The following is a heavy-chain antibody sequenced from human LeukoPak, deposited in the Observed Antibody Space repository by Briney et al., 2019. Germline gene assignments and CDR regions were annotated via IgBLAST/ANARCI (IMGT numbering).Heavy chain of an antibody. CDR2: IRGRDFRT. Sequence: TGGSLRLSCAASGFTFSSYSMNWVRQTPGKGLEWVSAIRGRDFRTYYADSVKGRFTISSDSAKNTLYLEMSGLRAEDTAMYFCAKGEAAAAGGFDYWGQGALVTVSS. J-gene: IGHJ4*02. V-gene: IGHV3-23*01. CDR3: AKGEAAAAGGFDY. D-gene: IGHD6-13*01. CDR1: GFTFSSYS.